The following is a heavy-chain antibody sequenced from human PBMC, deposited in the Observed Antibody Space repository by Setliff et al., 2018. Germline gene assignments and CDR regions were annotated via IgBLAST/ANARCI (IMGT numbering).Heavy chain of an antibody. CDR3: ARESIGRGHWFDP. D-gene: IGHD1-26*01. CDR1: GFTFSSYW. Sequence: GGSLRLSCAASGFTFSSYWMSWVRQAPGKGLEWVTNIKQDGGEKYYVGSVKGRFTISRDNANNLLYLHMSSLRAEDTAVYYCARESIGRGHWFDPWGQGTLVTSPQ. CDR2: IKQDGGEK. V-gene: IGHV3-7*03. J-gene: IGHJ5*02.